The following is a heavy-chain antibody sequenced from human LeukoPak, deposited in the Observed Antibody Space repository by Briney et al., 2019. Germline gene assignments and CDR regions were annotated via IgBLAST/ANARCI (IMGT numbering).Heavy chain of an antibody. CDR2: INHSGST. CDR3: ARGDHYYGSGSYYYYYFDY. D-gene: IGHD3-10*01. J-gene: IGHJ4*02. V-gene: IGHV4-34*01. CDR1: GCSFSGYY. Sequence: SETLSLTCAVYGCSFSGYYWSWIRQPPGKGLEWIGEINHSGSTNYNPSLKSRVTISVDTSKNQFSLKLSSVTAADTAVYYCARGDHYYGSGSYYYYYFDYWGQGTLVTVSS.